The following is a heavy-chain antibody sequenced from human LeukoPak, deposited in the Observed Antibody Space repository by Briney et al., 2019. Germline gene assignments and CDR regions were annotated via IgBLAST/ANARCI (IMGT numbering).Heavy chain of an antibody. CDR3: ARALNFDY. CDR1: GGSISSSPYY. V-gene: IGHV4-61*01. J-gene: IGHJ4*02. CDR2: IYSSGST. Sequence: SETLSLTCTVSGGSISSSPYYWSWIRQPPGKGLEWIGYIYSSGSTNYNPSLRSRVTISVDTSKNQFSLKLRSVTAADTAVYYCARALNFDYWGQGTLVTVSS.